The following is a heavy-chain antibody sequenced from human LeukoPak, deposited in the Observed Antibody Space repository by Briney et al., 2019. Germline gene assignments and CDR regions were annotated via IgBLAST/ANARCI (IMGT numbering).Heavy chain of an antibody. CDR1: GYTFTSY. CDR3: ARGSRGSGSSNLDY. V-gene: IGHV1-8*01. D-gene: IGHD1-26*01. CDR2: MNPNSGNT. J-gene: IGHJ4*02. Sequence: ASVKVSCKASGYTFTSYMHWVRQAPGQGLEWMGWMNPNSGNTGYAQKFQGRVTITRNTSISTAYMELSSLRSEDTAVYYCARGSRGSGSSNLDYWGQGTLVTVSS.